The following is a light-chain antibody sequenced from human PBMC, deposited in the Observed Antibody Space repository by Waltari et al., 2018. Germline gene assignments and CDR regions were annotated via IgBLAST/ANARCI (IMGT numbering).Light chain of an antibody. V-gene: IGLV2-23*02. CDR2: EVH. CDR3: CSYAGTTNWV. J-gene: IGLJ3*02. CDR1: SDHVGGYNL. Sequence: QSALTQPASVSGSPGQSITISCTGTSDHVGGYNLVSWYQQSSGKAPKLIIYEVHKRPSGVSNRFSASRSGNTASLTISGLQSEDEANYYCCSYAGTTNWVFGGGTKLTVL.